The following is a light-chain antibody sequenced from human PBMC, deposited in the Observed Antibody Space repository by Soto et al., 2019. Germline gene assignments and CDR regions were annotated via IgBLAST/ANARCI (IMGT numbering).Light chain of an antibody. CDR1: QGINNY. V-gene: IGKV1-27*01. J-gene: IGKJ1*01. CDR2: SAS. Sequence: DIQMTQSPSSLSASVGDRVTITCRASQGINNYLAWYQQKPGKVPKLLIYSASTLQSGVPSRFSASGYGTDFTLIISSLQPEDVAIYYCQRYSSVPRTFGQGTKVAIK. CDR3: QRYSSVPRT.